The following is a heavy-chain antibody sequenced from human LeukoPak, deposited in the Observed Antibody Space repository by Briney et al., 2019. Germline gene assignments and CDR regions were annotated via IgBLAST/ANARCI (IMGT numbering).Heavy chain of an antibody. V-gene: IGHV4-34*01. Sequence: SETLSLTCAVYGGSFRGYYWSWIRQPPPTGLEWIGVINHSGSTNYNPSLTSRVTISVDTSKNQFYLKLSSVTAADTAEYYCARAADHAGNPNFDYWGQGTLVTVSS. CDR2: INHSGST. CDR3: ARAADHAGNPNFDY. D-gene: IGHD4-23*01. J-gene: IGHJ4*02. CDR1: GGSFRGYY.